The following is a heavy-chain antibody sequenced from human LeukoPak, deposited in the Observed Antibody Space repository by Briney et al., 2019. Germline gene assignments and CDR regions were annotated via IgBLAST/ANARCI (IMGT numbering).Heavy chain of an antibody. V-gene: IGHV4-34*01. D-gene: IGHD5-12*01. CDR3: ARDLGYSGYQLDY. J-gene: IGHJ4*02. Sequence: SETLSLTCAVYGGSFSGYYWSWIRQPPGKGLEWIGEINHSGSTNYNPSLKSRVTISVDTSKNQFSLKLSSVTAADTAVYYCARDLGYSGYQLDYWGQGTLVTVSS. CDR2: INHSGST. CDR1: GGSFSGYY.